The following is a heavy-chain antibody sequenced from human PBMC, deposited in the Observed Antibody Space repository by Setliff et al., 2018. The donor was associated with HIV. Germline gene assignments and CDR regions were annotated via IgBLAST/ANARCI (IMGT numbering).Heavy chain of an antibody. D-gene: IGHD6-19*01. J-gene: IGHJ6*03. CDR3: ARGAWYTSGWYSSRYMDV. CDR2: MDPNSGNT. V-gene: IGHV1-8*02. CDR1: GYTFTSSD. Sequence: GASVKVSCKASGYTFTSSDINWVRQATGQGLEWMGWMDPNSGNTGYAQKFQGRVTMTRNTSISTAYMELSSLRSEDTAMDYCARGAWYTSGWYSSRYMDVWGKGTTVTVSS.